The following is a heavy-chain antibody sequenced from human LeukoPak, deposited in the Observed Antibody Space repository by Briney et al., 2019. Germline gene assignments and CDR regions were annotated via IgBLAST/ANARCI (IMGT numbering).Heavy chain of an antibody. V-gene: IGHV3-48*01. CDR1: GFICGDYN. CDR3: AREGPDY. Sequence: PGGSLRLSGAASGFICGDYNMNWVRQVPGKGLEWISYMSSTSTTIFYADSVKGRFTISRDNAKNSLYLQMNNLRVEDTAIYYCAREGPDYWGQGTLVTVSS. J-gene: IGHJ4*02. CDR2: MSSTSTTI.